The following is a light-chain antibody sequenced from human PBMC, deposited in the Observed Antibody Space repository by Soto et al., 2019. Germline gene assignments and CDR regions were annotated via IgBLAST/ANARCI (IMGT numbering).Light chain of an antibody. Sequence: DIQMTQSPSSLSASVGDRVTITCRASQSISNYLNWYQQKPGKAPNLLIYAASSLQRGVPSRFSGSGSGTDFTLTISSLQPEDFATYYCQQSYSTSPWTFGQGTKVDIK. CDR2: AAS. J-gene: IGKJ1*01. CDR3: QQSYSTSPWT. CDR1: QSISNY. V-gene: IGKV1-39*01.